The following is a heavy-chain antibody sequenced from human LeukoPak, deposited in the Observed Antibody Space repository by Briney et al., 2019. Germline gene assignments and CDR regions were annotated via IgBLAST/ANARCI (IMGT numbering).Heavy chain of an antibody. CDR3: ARAPSCTNGVCYVRYYMDV. CDR1: GGSISSYY. D-gene: IGHD2-8*01. J-gene: IGHJ6*03. V-gene: IGHV4-4*07. Sequence: MASETLSLTCTVSGGSISSYYWSWIRQPAGKGLEWIGRIYTSGSTNYNPSLKSRVTMSVDTSKNQFSLKLSSVTAADTVVYYCARAPSCTNGVCYVRYYMDVWGKGTTVTVSS. CDR2: IYTSGST.